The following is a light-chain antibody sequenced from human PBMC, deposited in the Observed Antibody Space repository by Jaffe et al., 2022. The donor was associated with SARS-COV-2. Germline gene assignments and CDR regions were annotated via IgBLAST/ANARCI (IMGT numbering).Light chain of an antibody. V-gene: IGLV4-69*01. CDR2: LNTDGSH. CDR3: QTWGTGIRVV. CDR1: SGRSDYA. J-gene: IGLJ3*02. Sequence: QLVLTQSPSASASLGASVKLTCTLTSGRSDYAIAWHQQQPEKGPRYLMRLNTDGSHSKGDGIPDRFSGSSSGAERYLTISSLQAEDEADYYCQTWGTGIRVVFGGGTKLTVL.